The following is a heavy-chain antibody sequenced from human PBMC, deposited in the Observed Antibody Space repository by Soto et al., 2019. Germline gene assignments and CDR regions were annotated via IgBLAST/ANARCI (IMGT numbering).Heavy chain of an antibody. D-gene: IGHD6-19*01. CDR1: GGTFSSYA. CDR2: IIPIFGTA. CDR3: ARDLVAVAGTGYYYGMDV. Sequence: QVQLVQSGAEVKKPGSSMKVSCKASGGTFSSYAISWVRQAPGQGLEWMGGIIPIFGTANYAQKFQGRVTMTADESTRTAYMELSSLRSEDMAVYYCARDLVAVAGTGYYYGMDVWGQGTKVTVSS. J-gene: IGHJ6*02. V-gene: IGHV1-69*01.